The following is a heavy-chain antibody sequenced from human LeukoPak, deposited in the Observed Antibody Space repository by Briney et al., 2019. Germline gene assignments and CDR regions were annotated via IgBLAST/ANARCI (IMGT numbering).Heavy chain of an antibody. CDR2: IIPIFGTT. D-gene: IGHD5/OR15-5a*01. CDR3: ARDSVRDDAFDI. Sequence: SVKVSCKASGGTFSYAISWVRQAPGQGLEWMGGIIPIFGTTNYAQKFQGRVTITTDESTSTAYMELSSLRSEDTAVYYCARDSVRDDAFDIWGQGTMVTISS. CDR1: GGTFSYA. V-gene: IGHV1-69*05. J-gene: IGHJ3*02.